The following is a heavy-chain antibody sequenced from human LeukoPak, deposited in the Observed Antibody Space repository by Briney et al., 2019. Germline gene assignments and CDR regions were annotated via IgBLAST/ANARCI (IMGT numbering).Heavy chain of an antibody. V-gene: IGHV3-7*01. J-gene: IGHJ4*02. Sequence: GGSLRLSCAGSGFTFSSHWMTWVRQTAGKGLEWVASIKHDGSEKNYVDSVKGRFTVSRDNAKNTLYLQVNNLRAEDTAVYYCARGPNSNWSGLDFWGQGTLLTVSS. D-gene: IGHD6-6*01. CDR3: ARGPNSNWSGLDF. CDR2: IKHDGSEK. CDR1: GFTFSSHW.